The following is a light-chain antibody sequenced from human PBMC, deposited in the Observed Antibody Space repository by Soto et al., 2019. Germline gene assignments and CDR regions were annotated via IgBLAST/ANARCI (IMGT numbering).Light chain of an antibody. V-gene: IGKV1-39*01. J-gene: IGKJ2*01. Sequence: DIQMTQSPSSLSAFVGDRVTITCRASQSIDTLLNWYQHKPGTAPRLLIYTSSRVYSGVSSRFSGSGSGTDFTLTISSLQPEDFAIYYCQQSYSSPRTFGQGTKLDIK. CDR2: TSS. CDR1: QSIDTL. CDR3: QQSYSSPRT.